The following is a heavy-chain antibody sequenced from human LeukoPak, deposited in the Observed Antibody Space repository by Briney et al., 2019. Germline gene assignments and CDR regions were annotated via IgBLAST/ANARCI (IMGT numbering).Heavy chain of an antibody. CDR1: GGTFSSYA. V-gene: IGHV1-69*04. J-gene: IGHJ4*02. D-gene: IGHD1-26*01. Sequence: GSSVKVSCKASGGTFSSYAISWVRQAPGQGLEWMGRIIPILGIANYAQKFQGRVTMTRDTSISTAYMELSRLRSDDTAVYYCARRQMTGGWVYFDYWGQGTLVTVSS. CDR3: ARRQMTGGWVYFDY. CDR2: IIPILGIA.